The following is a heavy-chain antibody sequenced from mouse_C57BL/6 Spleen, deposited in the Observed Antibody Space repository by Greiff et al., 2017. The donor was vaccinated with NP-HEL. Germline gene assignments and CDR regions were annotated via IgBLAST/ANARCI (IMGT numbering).Heavy chain of an antibody. CDR3: ARDGYYGSSYYWYFDV. V-gene: IGHV5-4*01. CDR2: ISDGGSYT. D-gene: IGHD1-1*01. CDR1: GFTFSSYA. Sequence: EVHLVESGGGLVKPGGSLKLSCAASGFTFSSYAMSWVRQTPEKRLEWVATISDGGSYTYYPDNVKGRFTITRDNAKNNLYLQMSHLKSEDTAMYYCARDGYYGSSYYWYFDVWGTGTTVTVSS. J-gene: IGHJ1*03.